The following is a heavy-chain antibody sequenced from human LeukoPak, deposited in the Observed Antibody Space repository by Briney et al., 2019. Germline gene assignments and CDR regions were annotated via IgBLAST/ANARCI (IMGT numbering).Heavy chain of an antibody. J-gene: IGHJ4*02. CDR2: IYYSGST. CDR3: ASHGSAGTFSDY. V-gene: IGHV4-39*02. CDR1: GGSISSSSYY. D-gene: IGHD1-1*01. Sequence: PSETLSLTCTVAGGSISSSSYYWGWIRQPPGKGLEWIGSIYYSGSTYYNPSLKSRVIVSVDTSKNHFSLKLTSVTAADTAVYYCASHGSAGTFSDYCGQGTLVAVSS.